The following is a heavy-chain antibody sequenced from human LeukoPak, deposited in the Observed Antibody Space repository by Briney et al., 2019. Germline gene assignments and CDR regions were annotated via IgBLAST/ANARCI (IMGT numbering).Heavy chain of an antibody. J-gene: IGHJ4*02. V-gene: IGHV3-20*04. CDR2: INWNGGRT. D-gene: IGHD6-13*01. CDR3: AKDVVSSRWTNFDY. Sequence: GRSLRLSCAASGFTFDDYGMSWVRQVPGKGLEWVSGINWNGGRTGHADSVKGRFTISRDNAKNSLYLQMNSLRAGDTALYYCAKDVVSSRWTNFDYWGQGTLVTVSS. CDR1: GFTFDDYG.